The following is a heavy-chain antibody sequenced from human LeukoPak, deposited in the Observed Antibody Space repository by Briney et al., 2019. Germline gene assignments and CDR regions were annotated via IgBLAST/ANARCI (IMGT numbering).Heavy chain of an antibody. CDR3: ARARLVVVPAAHNWFDP. CDR1: GGTFSSYA. CDR2: IIPIFGTA. D-gene: IGHD2-2*01. V-gene: IGHV1-69*05. Sequence: ASVKVSCKASGGTFSSYAISWVQQAPGQGLEWMGRIIPIFGTANYAQKFQGRVTITTDESTSTAYMELSSLRSEDTAVYYCARARLVVVPAAHNWFDPWGQGTLVTVSS. J-gene: IGHJ5*02.